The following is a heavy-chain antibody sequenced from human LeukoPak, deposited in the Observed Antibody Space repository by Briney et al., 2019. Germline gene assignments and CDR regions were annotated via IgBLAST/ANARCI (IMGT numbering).Heavy chain of an antibody. CDR2: IPFDGNNK. J-gene: IGHJ5*02. CDR1: GFTFSSYG. Sequence: AGGSLRLSCAGSGFTFSSYGMHWVRLAPGKGLEWVAFIPFDGNNKYYTDSLKGRFTTSRDNSKNTLYLQMNSLRADDTAIYYCAKGSPRTMESWGQGTLVTVSS. V-gene: IGHV3-30*02. CDR3: AKGSPRTMES. D-gene: IGHD4/OR15-4a*01.